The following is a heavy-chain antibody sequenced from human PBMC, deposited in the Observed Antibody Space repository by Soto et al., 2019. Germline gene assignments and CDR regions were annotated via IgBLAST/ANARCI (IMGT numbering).Heavy chain of an antibody. D-gene: IGHD1-26*01. V-gene: IGHV3-48*02. CDR2: ISSHSSTM. CDR1: GFTFSSYS. Sequence: EVQLVESGGGWVQPGGSLRLSCAVSGFTFSSYSMSWVRQAPGKGLEWVSYISSHSSTMYYADSVKGRFTISRDNAKNSLYLQMNSLRDEDTAVYYCARDPREWELRLFDFWGQGTLVTVSS. CDR3: ARDPREWELRLFDF. J-gene: IGHJ4*02.